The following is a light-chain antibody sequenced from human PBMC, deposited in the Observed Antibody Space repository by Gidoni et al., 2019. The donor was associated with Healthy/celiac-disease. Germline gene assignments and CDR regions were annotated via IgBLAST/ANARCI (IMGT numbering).Light chain of an antibody. V-gene: IGKV1-39*01. J-gene: IGKJ2*01. CDR1: QSISSY. CDR2: AAS. Sequence: DFQMTQPPSSLSASVGDRVTITCRASQSISSYFNWYQQKPGKAPKLLIYAASSLQSGVPARFSGSGSGTDFTLTISSLQPEDFATYYCQQSYSTPRTFGQGTKLEIK. CDR3: QQSYSTPRT.